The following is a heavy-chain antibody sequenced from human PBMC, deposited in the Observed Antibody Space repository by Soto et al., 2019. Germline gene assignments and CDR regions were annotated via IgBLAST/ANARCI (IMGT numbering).Heavy chain of an antibody. Sequence: GGSLRLSCAASGFTFDYYAMRWVRQVPGKGLEWVSGINWNSGSIGYADSVKGRFAISRDNAKNSLHLQMNSLRAEDTAFYYCVKDESINWYSGHFRHWGQGTLVTVSS. CDR3: VKDESINWYSGHFRH. D-gene: IGHD6-13*01. CDR1: GFTFDYYA. J-gene: IGHJ1*01. CDR2: INWNSGSI. V-gene: IGHV3-9*01.